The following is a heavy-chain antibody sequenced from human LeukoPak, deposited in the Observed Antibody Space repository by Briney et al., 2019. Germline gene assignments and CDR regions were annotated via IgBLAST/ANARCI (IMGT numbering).Heavy chain of an antibody. CDR3: ARRSPLRGDAFDI. Sequence: GESLKISCKGSGYTFTIYWIGWVRQMPGKGLKWMGIIYPGDSDTRYSPSFQRQVTISADKSIRTAYLQWSSLWASDTAMYYCARRSPLRGDAFDIWGQGTMVTVSS. D-gene: IGHD3-10*01. J-gene: IGHJ3*02. V-gene: IGHV5-51*01. CDR2: IYPGDSDT. CDR1: GYTFTIYW.